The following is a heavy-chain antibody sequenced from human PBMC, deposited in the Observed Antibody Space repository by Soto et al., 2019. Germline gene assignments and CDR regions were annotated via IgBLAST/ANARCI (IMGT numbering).Heavy chain of an antibody. J-gene: IGHJ5*02. CDR2: IYHTGKT. CDR3: ARDGSSTPSWLAP. D-gene: IGHD2-2*01. V-gene: IGHV4-31*03. Sequence: SETLSLTCTVSGDAIYIGGYYWTWIRQHPGKCLEWIGYIYHTGKTYYNPSLESRVTMSVDTSKDQFSLKLASVTAADTAVYYCARDGSSTPSWLAPWGRGTLVPVSS. CDR1: GDAIYIGGYY.